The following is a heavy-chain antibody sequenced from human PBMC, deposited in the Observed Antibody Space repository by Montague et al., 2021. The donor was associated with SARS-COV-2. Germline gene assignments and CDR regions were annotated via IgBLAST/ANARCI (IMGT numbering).Heavy chain of an antibody. CDR2: IYSGGST. Sequence: SLRLSCAASGFTVSSNYMSWVRQAPGKGLEWVSVIYSGGSTYYADSVKGRFTISRHNSKNTLYLQMNSLRAEDTAVYYCARDLTYGSGRSYYYGMDVWGQGTTVTASS. D-gene: IGHD3-10*01. V-gene: IGHV3-53*04. CDR1: GFTVSSNY. CDR3: ARDLTYGSGRSYYYGMDV. J-gene: IGHJ6*02.